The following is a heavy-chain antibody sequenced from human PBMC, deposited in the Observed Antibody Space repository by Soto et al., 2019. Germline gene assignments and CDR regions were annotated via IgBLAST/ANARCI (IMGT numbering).Heavy chain of an antibody. V-gene: IGHV3-21*01. J-gene: IGHJ4*02. CDR2: ISSSSSYI. Sequence: EVQLVESGGGLVKPGGSLRLSCAASGFTFSSYSMNWVRQAPGKGLEWVSSISSSSSYIYYADSVKGRFTISRDNAKNSLYLQNNSLRGDDTAVYYCAREMAVACIDYWGQGTLVTVSS. CDR3: AREMAVACIDY. D-gene: IGHD6-19*01. CDR1: GFTFSSYS.